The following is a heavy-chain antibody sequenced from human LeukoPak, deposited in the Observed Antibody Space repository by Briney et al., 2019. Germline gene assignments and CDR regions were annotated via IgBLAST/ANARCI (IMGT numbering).Heavy chain of an antibody. J-gene: IGHJ4*02. CDR2: ISYDGSNK. V-gene: IGHV3-30*03. CDR3: ARELSPVVKYYYDD. D-gene: IGHD3-22*01. CDR1: GFTFSSYG. Sequence: GRSLRLSCAASGFTFSSYGMHWVRQAPGKGLEWVAVISYDGSNKYYADSVKGRFTISRDNSKNTLYLQMNSLRAEDTAVYYCARELSPVVKYYYDDWGQGTLVTVSS.